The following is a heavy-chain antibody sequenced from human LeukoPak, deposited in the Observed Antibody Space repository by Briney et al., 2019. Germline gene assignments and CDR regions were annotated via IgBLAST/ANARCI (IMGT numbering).Heavy chain of an antibody. V-gene: IGHV3-30*04. CDR2: ISYDGSNK. CDR1: GFTFSSYA. Sequence: GGSLRLSCAASGFTFSSYAMHWVRQAPGKGLEWVAVISYDGSNKYYADSVKGRFTISRDNSKNTLYLQMNSLRAEDTAVYYCARDRASYDLEMNYFDYWGQGTLVTVSS. CDR3: ARDRASYDLEMNYFDY. J-gene: IGHJ4*02. D-gene: IGHD1-26*01.